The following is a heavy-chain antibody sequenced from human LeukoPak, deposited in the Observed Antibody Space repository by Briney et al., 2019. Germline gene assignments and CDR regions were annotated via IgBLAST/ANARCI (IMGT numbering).Heavy chain of an antibody. CDR1: GYTFTNYY. D-gene: IGHD6-19*01. CDR2: INPSGGGT. J-gene: IGHJ4*02. CDR3: ARPRSPGIAVAFTFDY. V-gene: IGHV1-46*01. Sequence: GASVKVSCKASGYTFTNYYMHWVRQAPGQGLEWMGIINPSGGGTSYAQKFQGRLTMTRDTSTTTVYMELSSLRSEDTAMYYCARPRSPGIAVAFTFDYWGQGTLVTVSS.